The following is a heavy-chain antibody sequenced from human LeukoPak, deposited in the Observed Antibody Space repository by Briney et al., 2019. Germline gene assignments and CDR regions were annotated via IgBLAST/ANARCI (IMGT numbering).Heavy chain of an antibody. CDR2: IRQDGDEK. CDR3: ARVRTEWYIDL. CDR1: GFIFNSHW. D-gene: IGHD2-8*02. V-gene: IGHV3-7*01. Sequence: GGSLRLSCAGSGFIFNSHWVTWVRPAPGMGLEWVGNIRQDGDEKFYPDSGRGRFTISSDNAKNSLYLHLNSLRAEDTAIYYCARVRTEWYIDLWGRGTLVTVSP. J-gene: IGHJ2*01.